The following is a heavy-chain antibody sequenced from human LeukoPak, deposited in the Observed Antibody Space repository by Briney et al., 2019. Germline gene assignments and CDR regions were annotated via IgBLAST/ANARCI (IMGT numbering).Heavy chain of an antibody. CDR3: AREEPRSGYSD. CDR1: GGSIRSYY. V-gene: IGHV4-59*12. CDR2: FYYGGNT. J-gene: IGHJ4*02. D-gene: IGHD3-22*01. Sequence: PSETLSLTCTVSGGSIRSYYWGWIRQPPGKGLEWIGYFYYGGNTNYNPSLKSRVTISVDTSKNQFSLKLNSVTAADTAVYYCAREEPRSGYSDWGQGTLVTVSS.